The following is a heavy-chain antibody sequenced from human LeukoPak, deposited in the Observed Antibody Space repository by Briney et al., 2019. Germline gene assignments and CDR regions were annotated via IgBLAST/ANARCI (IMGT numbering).Heavy chain of an antibody. CDR2: IYGGGST. CDR3: AKDQVGEDPSGGAFDI. CDR1: GLSVSSNF. V-gene: IGHV3-53*01. J-gene: IGHJ3*02. D-gene: IGHD3-16*01. Sequence: PGGSLRLSCAATGLSVSSNFMSWVRQAPGKGLEWVSVIYGGGSTYYADSVKGRFTISRDTPKNTLYLQMNSLRVEDTAVYYCAKDQVGEDPSGGAFDIWGQGAMVTVSP.